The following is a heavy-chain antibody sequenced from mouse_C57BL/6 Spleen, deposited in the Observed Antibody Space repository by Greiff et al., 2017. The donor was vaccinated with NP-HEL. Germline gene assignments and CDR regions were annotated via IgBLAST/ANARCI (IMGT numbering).Heavy chain of an antibody. CDR2: IDPSDSYT. Sequence: QVQLQQPGAELVKPGASVKLSCKASGYTFTSYWMQWVKQRPGQGLEWIGEIDPSDSYTNYNQKFTGKATLTVDTSSSTAYMQLSSLTSEDSAVYYCARWDSSGDYAMDYWGQGTSVTVSS. J-gene: IGHJ4*01. D-gene: IGHD3-2*02. V-gene: IGHV1-50*01. CDR1: GYTFTSYW. CDR3: ARWDSSGDYAMDY.